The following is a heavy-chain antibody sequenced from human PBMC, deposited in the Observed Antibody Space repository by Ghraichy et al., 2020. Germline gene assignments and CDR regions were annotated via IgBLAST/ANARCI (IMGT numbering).Heavy chain of an antibody. J-gene: IGHJ4*02. CDR3: ARAYSGYDFLDY. CDR2: IYHSGST. CDR1: GGSISSGGYS. D-gene: IGHD5-12*01. Sequence: SETLSLTCAVSGGSISSGGYSWSWIRQPPGKGLEWIGYIYHSGSTYYNPSLKSRVTISVDRSKNQFSLKLSSVTAADTAVYYCARAYSGYDFLDYWGQGTLVTVSS. V-gene: IGHV4-30-2*01.